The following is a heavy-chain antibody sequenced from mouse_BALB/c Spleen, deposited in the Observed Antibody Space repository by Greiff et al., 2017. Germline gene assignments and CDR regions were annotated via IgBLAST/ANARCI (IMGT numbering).Heavy chain of an antibody. J-gene: IGHJ3*01. D-gene: IGHD2-4*01. CDR2: ISSGGGST. Sequence: EVKLVESGGGLVKPGGSLKLSCAASGFAFSSYDMSWVRQTPEKRLEWVAYISSGGGSTYYPDTVKGRFTISRDNAKNTLYLQMSSLKSEDTAMYYCASLYYDYDGFAYWGQGTLVTVSA. CDR3: ASLYYDYDGFAY. CDR1: GFAFSSYD. V-gene: IGHV5-12-1*01.